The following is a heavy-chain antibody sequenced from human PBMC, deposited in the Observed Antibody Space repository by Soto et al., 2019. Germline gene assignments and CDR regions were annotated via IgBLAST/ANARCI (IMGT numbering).Heavy chain of an antibody. CDR2: IYYSGST. CDR3: SRSVLP. CDR1: GGSVRRGGYY. V-gene: IGHV4-31*03. J-gene: IGHJ5*02. Sequence: SDTLSLPCPVAGGSVRRGGYYWTWIRQHPGKGLEWIGYIYYSGSTYYNPSLKSRVTISVDTSKNQSSLKLSSVTAADTAVYYCSRSVLPWGQGTLVTVS.